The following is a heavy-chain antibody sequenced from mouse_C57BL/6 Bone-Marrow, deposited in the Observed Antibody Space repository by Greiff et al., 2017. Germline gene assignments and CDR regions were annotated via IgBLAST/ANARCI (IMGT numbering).Heavy chain of an antibody. CDR3: ARDGGTTVVASMDY. D-gene: IGHD1-1*01. CDR1: GFTFSDFY. V-gene: IGHV7-1*01. CDR2: SRNKANDYTT. Sequence: EVKVVESGGGLVQSGRSLRLSCATSGFTFSDFYMEWVRQAPGKGLEWIAASRNKANDYTTEYSASVKGRFIVSRDTSQSILYLQMNALRAEDTAIYYCARDGGTTVVASMDYWGQGTSVTVSS. J-gene: IGHJ4*01.